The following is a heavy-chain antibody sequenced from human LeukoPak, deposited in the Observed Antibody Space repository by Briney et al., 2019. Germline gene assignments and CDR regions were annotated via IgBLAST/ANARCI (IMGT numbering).Heavy chain of an antibody. CDR3: ARNESTDHSHGYGY. Sequence: GESLNISWKGSGYSFTTYWIGWVRQIPGKGLEGMGIIYPSDSDTRYSPSFQGQVAISADESISTAYLQWSSLKASDTAMDYCARNESTDHSHGYGYWGQGTLVTVSS. J-gene: IGHJ4*02. D-gene: IGHD5-18*01. CDR2: IYPSDSDT. CDR1: GYSFTTYW. V-gene: IGHV5-51*01.